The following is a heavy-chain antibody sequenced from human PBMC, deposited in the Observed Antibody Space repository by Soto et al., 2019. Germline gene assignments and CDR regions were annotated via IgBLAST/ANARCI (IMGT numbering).Heavy chain of an antibody. V-gene: IGHV1-46*01. J-gene: IGHJ6*02. D-gene: IGHD1-7*01. CDR1: GYTFTNYY. Sequence: ASVKVSCKASGYTFTNYYMHWVRQAPGQGLEWMGVINPSGGSTSSAQKFQDRVTLSGDTSTGTVYMDLSSLRSEDTAVYYCTRGARIQTWNYYYYYFGLAVWGQGTTVTVSS. CDR2: INPSGGST. CDR3: TRGARIQTWNYYYYYFGLAV.